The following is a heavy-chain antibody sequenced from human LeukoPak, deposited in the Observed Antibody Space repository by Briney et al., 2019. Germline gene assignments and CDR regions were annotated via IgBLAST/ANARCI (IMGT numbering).Heavy chain of an antibody. Sequence: SETLSLTCTVSGGSISSSSYYWGWIRQPPGKGLEWIGSIYYSGSTYYNPSLKSRVTISVDTSKNQFSLKLSSVTAADTAVYYCARHPGWGTHPWSFDYWGQGTLVTVSS. V-gene: IGHV4-39*01. J-gene: IGHJ4*02. CDR2: IYYSGST. CDR1: GGSISSSSYY. D-gene: IGHD7-27*01. CDR3: ARHPGWGTHPWSFDY.